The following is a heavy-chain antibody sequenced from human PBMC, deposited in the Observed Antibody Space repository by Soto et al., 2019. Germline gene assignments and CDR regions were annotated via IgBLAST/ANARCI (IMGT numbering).Heavy chain of an antibody. J-gene: IGHJ5*02. V-gene: IGHV4-34*01. D-gene: IGHD2-2*02. CDR1: GGSFSGYY. CDR3: ARGLHCSSTSCYTGSWLFSFPSRGYWFDP. Sequence: SETLSLTWAVYGGSFSGYYWSWIRQPPGKGLEWIGEINHSGSTNYSPSLKSRVTISVDTSKNQFSLKLSSVTAADTAVYYCARGLHCSSTSCYTGSWLFSFPSRGYWFDPWGQGTLVTVSS. CDR2: INHSGST.